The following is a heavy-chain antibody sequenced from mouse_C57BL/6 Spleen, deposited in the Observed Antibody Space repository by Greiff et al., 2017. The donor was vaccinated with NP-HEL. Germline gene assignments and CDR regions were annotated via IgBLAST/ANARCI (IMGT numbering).Heavy chain of an antibody. J-gene: IGHJ3*01. CDR2: IDPADSST. CDR1: GYTFTSYW. CDR3: ARSSTAQAAWFAY. D-gene: IGHD3-2*02. Sequence: QVQLQQPGAELVKPGASVKLSCKASGYTFTSYWMQWVKQRPGQGLEWIGEIDPADSSTNYNQKFKGKATLTVDTSSSTAYMQLSSLTSEDSAVYYCARSSTAQAAWFAYWGQGTLVTVSA. V-gene: IGHV1-50*01.